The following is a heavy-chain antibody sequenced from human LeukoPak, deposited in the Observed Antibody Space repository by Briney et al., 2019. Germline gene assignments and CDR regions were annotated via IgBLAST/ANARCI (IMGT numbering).Heavy chain of an antibody. V-gene: IGHV3-53*04. CDR1: GFTVSTNY. CDR3: ARVAPGYTYAYGAPYYFDN. CDR2: IYSGGIT. D-gene: IGHD5-18*01. Sequence: GGSLRLSCAASGFTVSTNYMSWVRQAPGKGLEWVSVIYSGGITYYADSVKGRFTISRHNSKNTVYLQMNSLRAEDTALYYCARVAPGYTYAYGAPYYFDNWGQGTLVTVSS. J-gene: IGHJ4*02.